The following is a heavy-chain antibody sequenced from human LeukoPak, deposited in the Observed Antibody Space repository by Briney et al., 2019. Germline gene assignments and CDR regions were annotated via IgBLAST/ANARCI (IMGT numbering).Heavy chain of an antibody. CDR3: ARTLKDAYLNAVGY. V-gene: IGHV4-59*01. CDR1: GGSTNSCY. J-gene: IGHJ4*02. D-gene: IGHD3-16*01. Sequence: SETLSFTSTTSGGSTNSCYCNWLRQPPPETLLWIGYFSSSGGTNYSPFSQSRLTISLVTSNNKFSLNLRSVTAADTAVYYGARTLKDAYLNAVGYWGQGTLVAVSS. CDR2: FSSSGGT.